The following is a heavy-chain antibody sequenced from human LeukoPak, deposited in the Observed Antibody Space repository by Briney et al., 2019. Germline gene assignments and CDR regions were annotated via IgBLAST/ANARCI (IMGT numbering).Heavy chain of an antibody. CDR1: GFTFGDFW. CDR3: ARDRPTGASRVFLVQ. V-gene: IGHV3-21*01. CDR2: MSSGGTYI. Sequence: GGSLRPSCAPSGFTFGDFWMTWVRQAPGKGLEWVSSMSSGGTYIYYPDSVRGRFTISRDNAKNSLYLLMNNLRAEDTGVYYCARDRPTGASRVFLVQWGQGTLVAVSS. D-gene: IGHD3-3*01. J-gene: IGHJ4*02.